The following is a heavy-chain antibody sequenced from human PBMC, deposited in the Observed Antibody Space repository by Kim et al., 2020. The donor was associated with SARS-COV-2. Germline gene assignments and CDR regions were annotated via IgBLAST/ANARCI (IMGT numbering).Heavy chain of an antibody. CDR3: AKHRSMIVVVTDAFDI. CDR1: GFTFSSYA. J-gene: IGHJ3*02. CDR2: ISGSGGST. Sequence: GGSLRHSCAASGFTFSSYAMSWVRQAPGKGLEWVSAISGSGGSTYYADSVKGRFTISRDNSKNTLYLQMNSLRAEDTAIYYCAKHRSMIVVVTDAFDIWGQGTMVTVSS. V-gene: IGHV3-23*01. D-gene: IGHD3-22*01.